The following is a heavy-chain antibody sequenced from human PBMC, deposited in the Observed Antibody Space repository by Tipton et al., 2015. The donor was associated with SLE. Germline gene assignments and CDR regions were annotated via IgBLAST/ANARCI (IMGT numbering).Heavy chain of an antibody. D-gene: IGHD3-22*01. CDR2: IYHTGST. J-gene: IGHJ3*02. Sequence: LRLSCTVSGGSISRGGYIWSWIRQPPGKGLEWIGYIYHTGSTHFNPSLKSRVTISMDKSKNQFSLNLTYMTAADTAVYYCARVPLTMIVVNAFDIWGQGTMVTVSS. CDR1: GGSISRGGYI. CDR3: ARVPLTMIVVNAFDI. V-gene: IGHV4-30-2*01.